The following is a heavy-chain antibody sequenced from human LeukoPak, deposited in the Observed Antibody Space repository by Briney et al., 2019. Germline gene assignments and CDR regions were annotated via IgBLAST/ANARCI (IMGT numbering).Heavy chain of an antibody. CDR3: ARAGYIVGATLFDY. CDR2: IYTSGST. V-gene: IGHV4-4*07. CDR1: GGSISSYY. J-gene: IGHJ4*02. D-gene: IGHD1-26*01. Sequence: PSETLSLTCTVSGGSISSYYWSWIRQPAAKGLEWIGRIYTSGSTNYNPSLKSRVTMSVDTSKNQFSLKLSSVTAADTAVYCCARAGYIVGATLFDYWGQGTLVTVSS.